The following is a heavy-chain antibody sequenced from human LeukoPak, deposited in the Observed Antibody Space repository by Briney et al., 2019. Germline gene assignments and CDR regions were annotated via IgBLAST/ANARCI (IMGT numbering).Heavy chain of an antibody. D-gene: IGHD1-26*01. Sequence: PGGSLRLSCAASGFTFSSYSMNWVRQAPGKGLEWVSSISSSSSYIYYADSVKGRFTISRDNAKNSLYLQMNSLRAEDTAVYYCARLLIRGSMKSPGDYWGQGTLVTVSS. CDR3: ARLLIRGSMKSPGDY. V-gene: IGHV3-21*01. J-gene: IGHJ4*02. CDR2: ISSSSSYI. CDR1: GFTFSSYS.